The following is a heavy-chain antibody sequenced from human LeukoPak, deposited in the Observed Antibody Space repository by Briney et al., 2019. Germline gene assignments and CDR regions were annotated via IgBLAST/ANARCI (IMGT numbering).Heavy chain of an antibody. CDR3: ARYGFSSSWQGGWHAFDI. D-gene: IGHD6-13*01. Sequence: ASVKVSCKASGYTLTSYYMHWVRQAPGQGLEWMGIINPTVGDTIYAQKFQGRVTMTRDMSASTVYMELSSLRSDDTAVYYCARYGFSSSWQGGWHAFDIWGQGTMVTVSS. CDR1: GYTLTSYY. CDR2: INPTVGDT. J-gene: IGHJ3*02. V-gene: IGHV1-46*01.